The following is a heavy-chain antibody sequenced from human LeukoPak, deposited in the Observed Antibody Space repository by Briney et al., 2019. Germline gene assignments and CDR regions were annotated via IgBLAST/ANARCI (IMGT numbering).Heavy chain of an antibody. CDR2: ISVSGGTI. D-gene: IGHD3-3*01. Sequence: GGSLRLSCAASGFTFSSYEMNWVRQAPGKGLEWVSYISVSGGTIKYADSVKGRFTISRDNAKNSLYLHLNSRRVEDTAFYYCARGDGGYYYGMDVWGQGTTVTVSS. CDR3: ARGDGGYYYGMDV. J-gene: IGHJ6*02. CDR1: GFTFSSYE. V-gene: IGHV3-48*03.